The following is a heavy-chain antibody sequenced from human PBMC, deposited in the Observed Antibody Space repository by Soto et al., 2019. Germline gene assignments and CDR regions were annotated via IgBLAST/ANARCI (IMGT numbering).Heavy chain of an antibody. Sequence: QVQLVQSGAEVKKPGASVKVSCKASGYTFTSYGISWVRQAPGQGLEWMGWISAYNGNTNYAQQRKGRVTMTTDTSMSTAYMELRSLRSDDTAVYYGARDTVVSSGWYDPFDYWGQGTLVTVSS. CDR1: GYTFTSYG. CDR3: ARDTVVSSGWYDPFDY. J-gene: IGHJ4*02. V-gene: IGHV1-18*04. D-gene: IGHD6-19*01. CDR2: ISAYNGNT.